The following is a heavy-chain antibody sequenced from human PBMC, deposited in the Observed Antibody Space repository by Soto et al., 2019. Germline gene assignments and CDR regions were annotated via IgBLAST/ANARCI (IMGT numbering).Heavy chain of an antibody. V-gene: IGHV4-39*01. J-gene: IGHJ5*02. CDR1: GGSINDDTYY. D-gene: IGHD2-2*01. CDR2: IYYSGTS. CDR3: ARLHCASPNCVPLDP. Sequence: QLQLQESGPGLVKPSETLSLTCTVSGGSINDDTYYWGWIRHPPGKGLEWIGSIYYSGTSPYNSSVQSRVTMSVDTSKTQLSLRPRSVTAADPAVYYCARLHCASPNCVPLDPWGQGTLVIVSS.